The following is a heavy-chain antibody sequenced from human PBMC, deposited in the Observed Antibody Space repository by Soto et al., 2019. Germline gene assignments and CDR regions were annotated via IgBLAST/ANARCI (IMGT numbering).Heavy chain of an antibody. Sequence: SVQVSCKASGYTFTGYYMHWVRQAPGQGLEWMGWINPNSGGTNYAQKFQGRVTMTRDTSISTAYMELIRLRSDDTAGDYFARERCTMIVVARYGLDGCGEGATVTV. D-gene: IGHD3-22*01. J-gene: IGHJ6*02. CDR3: ARERCTMIVVARYGLDG. CDR2: INPNSGGT. V-gene: IGHV1-2*02. CDR1: GYTFTGYY.